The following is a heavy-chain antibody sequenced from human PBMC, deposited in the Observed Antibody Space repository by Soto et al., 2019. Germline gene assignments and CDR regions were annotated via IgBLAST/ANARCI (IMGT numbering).Heavy chain of an antibody. CDR1: GGSLSDHY. CDR2: INHSGIT. V-gene: IGHV4-34*01. CDR3: ARGQYRRDY. Sequence: QVQLQQWGAGLLKPSETLSLTCAVYGGSLSDHYWNWIRQPPGKGLEWIGEINHSGITKYNPSLKSRVTISVDTSKNQFSLNLRSVTVADTAVYYCARGQYRRDYWGQGTLVTVSS. J-gene: IGHJ4*02. D-gene: IGHD3-16*02.